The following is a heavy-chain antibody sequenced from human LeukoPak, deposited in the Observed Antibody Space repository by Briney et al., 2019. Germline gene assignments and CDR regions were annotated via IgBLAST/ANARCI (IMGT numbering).Heavy chain of an antibody. J-gene: IGHJ4*02. CDR3: ARDGSWEGATFIGY. CDR2: ISSNGGST. D-gene: IGHD1-26*01. V-gene: IGHV3-64*01. Sequence: GGSLRLSCAASGFTFSSYAMHWVRQAPGKGLEYVSAISSNGGSTYYANSVKGRFTISRDNSKNALYLQMGSLRAEDMAVYYCARDGSWEGATFIGYWGQGTLVTVSS. CDR1: GFTFSSYA.